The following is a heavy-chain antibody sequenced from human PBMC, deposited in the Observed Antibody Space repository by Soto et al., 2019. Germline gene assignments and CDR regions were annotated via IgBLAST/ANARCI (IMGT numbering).Heavy chain of an antibody. Sequence: GGSLRLSCVASGFTFSNYGMHWVRQAPGKGLEWVAVVSHDGRNTHYADSVKGRFTISRDSSKNTVSLEMTSLRAEDTAVYYCAKGGRQWLVTSDFNYWGQGALVTVSS. J-gene: IGHJ4*02. CDR2: VSHDGRNT. D-gene: IGHD6-19*01. CDR3: AKGGRQWLVTSDFNY. V-gene: IGHV3-30*18. CDR1: GFTFSNYG.